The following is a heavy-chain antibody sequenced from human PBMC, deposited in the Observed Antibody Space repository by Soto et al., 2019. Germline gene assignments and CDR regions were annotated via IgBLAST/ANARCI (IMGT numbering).Heavy chain of an antibody. D-gene: IGHD4-4*01. CDR1: GFTFSSYA. V-gene: IGHV3-23*01. J-gene: IGHJ4*02. Sequence: EVQLLESGGGLVQPGGSLRLSCAASGFTFSSYAMSWVRQAPGKGLEWVSAISGSGGSTYYSDSVKGRFTISRDNSKNTLYLQMNSLRAEDTAVYYCAKVGRGTVSTFDYWGQGTLVTVSS. CDR3: AKVGRGTVSTFDY. CDR2: ISGSGGST.